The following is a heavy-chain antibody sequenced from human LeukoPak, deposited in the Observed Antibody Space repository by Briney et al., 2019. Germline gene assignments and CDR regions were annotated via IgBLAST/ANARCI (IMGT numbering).Heavy chain of an antibody. Sequence: ASVKVSCRTSGYTFTTHDINWVRQATGQALEWMGWMNPKSGNTGYAQKFQGRVTMTGNTSISTAYMELSSLRSEDTAVCYCAWRDGYSFDFWGQGTLVTVSS. CDR3: AWRDGYSFDF. J-gene: IGHJ4*02. CDR2: MNPKSGNT. V-gene: IGHV1-8*01. CDR1: GYTFTTHD. D-gene: IGHD5-24*01.